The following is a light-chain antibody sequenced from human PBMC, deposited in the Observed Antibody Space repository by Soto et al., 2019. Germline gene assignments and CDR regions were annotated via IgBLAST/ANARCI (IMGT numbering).Light chain of an antibody. CDR3: SSYTSSCTLVV. Sequence: QSALTQPASVSGSPGQSITISCTGTSSDVGGYNYVSWYQQHPGKTPKLMIYDVSNRPSGVSNRFSGSKSGNRASLTISGLQAEDEADYCCSSYTSSCTLVVFGGGTKLTVL. V-gene: IGLV2-14*01. CDR2: DVS. J-gene: IGLJ2*01. CDR1: SSDVGGYNY.